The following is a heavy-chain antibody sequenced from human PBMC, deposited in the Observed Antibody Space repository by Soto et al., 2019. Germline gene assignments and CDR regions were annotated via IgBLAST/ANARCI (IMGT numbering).Heavy chain of an antibody. J-gene: IGHJ6*02. Sequence: QVQLVQSGAEVKKPGSSVKVSCKASGGTFSSYAISWVRQAPGQGLEWMGGIIPIFGTANYAQKFQGRVTITPEKPTATAYMGLGTLNSEDTAVYYCAGSGSSWGGGYYYYGMDVWGQGTTVTVSS. CDR2: IIPIFGTA. V-gene: IGHV1-69*06. CDR3: AGSGSSWGGGYYYYGMDV. CDR1: GGTFSSYA. D-gene: IGHD6-6*01.